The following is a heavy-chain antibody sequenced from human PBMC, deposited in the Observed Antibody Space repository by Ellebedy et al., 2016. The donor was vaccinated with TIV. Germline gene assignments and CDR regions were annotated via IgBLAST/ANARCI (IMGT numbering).Heavy chain of an antibody. CDR1: GFTFSSYA. CDR3: AKVERRVGITGTTAGMDG. V-gene: IGHV3-23*01. Sequence: GESLKISCAASGFTFSSYAMSWVRQAPGKGLEWVSAISGSGGSTYYADSVKGRFTISRDNSKNTLYLQMNSLRAEDTAVYYCAKVERRVGITGTTAGMDGWGQGTTVTVSS. D-gene: IGHD1-7*01. J-gene: IGHJ6*02. CDR2: ISGSGGST.